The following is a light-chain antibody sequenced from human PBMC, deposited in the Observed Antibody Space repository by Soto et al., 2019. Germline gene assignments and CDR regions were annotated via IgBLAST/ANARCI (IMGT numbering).Light chain of an antibody. CDR2: DAS. CDR3: QQYNSYSPYT. V-gene: IGKV1-5*01. CDR1: QSISSW. Sequence: DIQMTQSPSTLSASVGDRVTITCRASQSISSWLAWYQQKPGKAPKLLIYDASSVESGVRSRFSGSGSGTEFILTISSLQPDDFATYYCQQYNSYSPYTFGQGTKLEIK. J-gene: IGKJ2*01.